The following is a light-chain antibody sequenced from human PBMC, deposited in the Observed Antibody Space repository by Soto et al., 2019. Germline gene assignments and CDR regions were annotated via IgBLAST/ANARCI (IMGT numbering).Light chain of an antibody. CDR1: SSNIGAGYD. Sequence: QSVLTQPPSVSGAPGQRVTISCTGSSSNIGAGYDVHWYQQLPGTAPKLLIYGNSNRPSGVPDRFSGSKSGTSASLAITGLQAEDGADYYSQSYDSSLGGSVFGGGTKLTVL. V-gene: IGLV1-40*01. CDR3: QSYDSSLGGSV. J-gene: IGLJ2*01. CDR2: GNS.